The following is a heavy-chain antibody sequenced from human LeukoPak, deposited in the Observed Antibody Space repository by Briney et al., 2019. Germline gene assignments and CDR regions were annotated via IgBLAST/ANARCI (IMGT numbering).Heavy chain of an antibody. CDR2: INHSGST. Sequence: SETLSLTCAVYGGSFSGYYWSWISQPPGKGLEWIGEINHSGSTNYNPSLKSRVTISVDTSKNQFSLKLSSVTAADTAVYYCARGDRYSSWYYYNTDGFDYWGQRTLVTVSS. J-gene: IGHJ4*02. V-gene: IGHV4-34*01. D-gene: IGHD6-13*01. CDR3: ARGDRYSSWYYYNTDGFDY. CDR1: GGSFSGYY.